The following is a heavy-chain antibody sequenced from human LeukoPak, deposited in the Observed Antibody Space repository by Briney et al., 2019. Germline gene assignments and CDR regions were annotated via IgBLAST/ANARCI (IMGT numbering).Heavy chain of an antibody. CDR1: GFTFSNAW. V-gene: IGHV3-15*01. J-gene: IGHJ4*02. Sequence: GGSLRLSCAASGFTFSNAWMSWVRQAPGKGLEWVGRIKSKTDGGTTDYAAPVKGRFTISRDDSKNTLYLQMNSLKTEDTAVYYCTNYHDSSGYYYDYWGQGTLVTASS. D-gene: IGHD3-22*01. CDR3: TNYHDSSGYYYDY. CDR2: IKSKTDGGTT.